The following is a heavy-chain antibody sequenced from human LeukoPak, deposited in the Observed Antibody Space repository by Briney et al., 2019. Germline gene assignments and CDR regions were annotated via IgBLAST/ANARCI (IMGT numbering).Heavy chain of an antibody. CDR1: GVTLSSYA. D-gene: IGHD2-2*01. CDR3: ARGLATSLEEGDAFDI. Sequence: PGGSLRLSCAASGVTLSSYAMHGVRQAPGKGGEGGAVISYDGSNKYYADSVKGRFTISRDNSKNTLYLQMNSLRAEDTAVYYCARGLATSLEEGDAFDIWGQGTMVAVSS. J-gene: IGHJ3*02. CDR2: ISYDGSNK. V-gene: IGHV3-30*04.